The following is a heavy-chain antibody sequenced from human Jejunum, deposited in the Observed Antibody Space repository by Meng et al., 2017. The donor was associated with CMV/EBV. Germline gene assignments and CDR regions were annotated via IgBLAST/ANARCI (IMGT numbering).Heavy chain of an antibody. V-gene: IGHV4-31*02. CDR1: GGSISSGGYY. D-gene: IGHD3-3*01. CDR2: IYYSGST. Sequence: GGSISSGGYYWSWIRQHPGKGLEWIGYIYYSGSTYYHPSLKSRVTISVDTSKNQFSLRLSSVTAADTAVYYCARDRVDQFYGMDVWGQGTTVTVSS. CDR3: ARDRVDQFYGMDV. J-gene: IGHJ6*02.